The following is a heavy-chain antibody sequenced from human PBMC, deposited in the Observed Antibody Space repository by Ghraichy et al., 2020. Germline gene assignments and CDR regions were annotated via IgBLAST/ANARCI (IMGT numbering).Heavy chain of an antibody. V-gene: IGHV3-48*01. J-gene: IGHJ4*02. Sequence: GSLRLSCAASGFTFSSYSMNWVRQAPGKGLEWVSYISSSSSTIYYADSVKGRFTISRDNAKNSLYLQMNSLRAEDTAVYYCARDTPYDSIDYWGQGTLVTVSS. D-gene: IGHD3-22*01. CDR2: ISSSSSTI. CDR3: ARDTPYDSIDY. CDR1: GFTFSSYS.